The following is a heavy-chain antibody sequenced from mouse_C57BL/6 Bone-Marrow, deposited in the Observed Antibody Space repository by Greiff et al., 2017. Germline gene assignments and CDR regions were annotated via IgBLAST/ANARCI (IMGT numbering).Heavy chain of an antibody. D-gene: IGHD2-3*01. CDR3: ARGEGGGYYAGAMDY. J-gene: IGHJ4*01. CDR2: ISYDGSN. V-gene: IGHV3-6*01. CDR1: GYSITSGYY. Sequence: ESGPGLVKPSQSLSLTCSVTGYSITSGYYWNWIRQFPGNKLEWMGYISYDGSNNYNPSLKNRISITHDTSKNQFFLKLNSLTTEDTATYYCARGEGGGYYAGAMDYWGQGTSVTVSS.